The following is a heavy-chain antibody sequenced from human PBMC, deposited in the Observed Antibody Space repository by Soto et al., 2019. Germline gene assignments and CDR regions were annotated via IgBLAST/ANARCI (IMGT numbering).Heavy chain of an antibody. J-gene: IGHJ6*02. D-gene: IGHD3-10*01. CDR1: GFTFSSYG. V-gene: IGHV3-33*01. CDR2: IWYDGSNK. Sequence: QVQLVESGGGVVQPGRSLRLSCAASGFTFSSYGMHWVRQAPGKGLEWVAVIWYDGSNKYYADSVKGRFTISRDNSKNTLYLQMNSLRAEDTAVYYCARGNGFGETEDGMDVWGQGTTVTVSS. CDR3: ARGNGFGETEDGMDV.